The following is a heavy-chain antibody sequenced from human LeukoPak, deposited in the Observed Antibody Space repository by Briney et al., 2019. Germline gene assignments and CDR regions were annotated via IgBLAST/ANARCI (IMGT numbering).Heavy chain of an antibody. Sequence: GSLRLSCTTSGFTFSSYWMSWVRQAPGKGLEWVANIKQDGGEKYYVDSVKGRFTISRDNAKNSLYLQMNSLRAEDTAIYYCARAPIVVVPTWRPTYFDYWGQGTLVTVSS. CDR1: GFTFSSYW. CDR2: IKQDGGEK. J-gene: IGHJ4*02. D-gene: IGHD2-2*01. CDR3: ARAPIVVVPTWRPTYFDY. V-gene: IGHV3-7*01.